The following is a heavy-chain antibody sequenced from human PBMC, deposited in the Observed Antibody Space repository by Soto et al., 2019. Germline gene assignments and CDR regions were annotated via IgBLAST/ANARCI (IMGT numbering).Heavy chain of an antibody. CDR2: ISYDGSNK. CDR3: AKDHIVGATFYYYYGMDF. D-gene: IGHD1-26*01. CDR1: GFTFSSYG. J-gene: IGHJ6*02. V-gene: IGHV3-30*18. Sequence: GGSPRLSCAASGFTFSSYGMHWVRQAPGKGLEWVAVISYDGSNKYYADSVKGRFTISRDNSKNTLYLQMNSLRAEDTAVYYCAKDHIVGATFYYYYGMDFWGQGPTVTVSS.